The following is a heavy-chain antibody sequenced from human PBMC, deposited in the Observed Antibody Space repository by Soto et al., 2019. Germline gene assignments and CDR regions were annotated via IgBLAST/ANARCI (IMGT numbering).Heavy chain of an antibody. CDR1: GFTFSSYS. V-gene: IGHV3-48*02. D-gene: IGHD6-13*01. J-gene: IGHJ5*02. Sequence: GGSLRLSCAASGFTFSSYSMNWVRQAPGKGLEWVSYISSSSSTIYYADSVKGRFTISRDNAKNSLYLQMNSLRDEDTAVYYCARDLGSSSWSPNWFDPWGQGTLVTVSS. CDR2: ISSSSSTI. CDR3: ARDLGSSSWSPNWFDP.